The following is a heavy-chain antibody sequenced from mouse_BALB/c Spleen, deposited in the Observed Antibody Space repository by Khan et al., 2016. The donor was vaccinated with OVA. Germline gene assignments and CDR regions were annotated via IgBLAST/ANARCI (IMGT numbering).Heavy chain of an antibody. CDR3: ARGGAADYRNDGGAMDY. V-gene: IGHV9-4*02. D-gene: IGHD2-12*01. CDR1: GYTFTTAG. CDR2: INTHSGVP. J-gene: IGHJ4*01. Sequence: QIQLVQSGPELKKPGETVRISCKASGYTFTTAGIQWVQKMPGKGLKWIGWINTHSGVPKYAEDFKGRFAFSLETSASTAYLQITNLKNEDTAKYFCARGGAADYRNDGGAMDYWGQGTSVTVSS.